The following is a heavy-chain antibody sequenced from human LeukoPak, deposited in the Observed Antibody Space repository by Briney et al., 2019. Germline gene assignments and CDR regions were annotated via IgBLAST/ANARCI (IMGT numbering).Heavy chain of an antibody. D-gene: IGHD6-19*01. J-gene: IGHJ4*02. V-gene: IGHV4-34*01. Sequence: SETLSLTCTVSGGSISSYYWSWIRQPPGKGLEWIGEINHSGSTNYNPSLKSRVTISVDTSKNQFSLKLSSVTAADTAVYYCARGLSFYSSGWYGYWGQGTLVTVSS. CDR2: INHSGST. CDR1: GGSISSYY. CDR3: ARGLSFYSSGWYGY.